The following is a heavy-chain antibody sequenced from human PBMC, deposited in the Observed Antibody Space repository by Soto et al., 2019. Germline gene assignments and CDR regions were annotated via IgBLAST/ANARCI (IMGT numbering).Heavy chain of an antibody. Sequence: QVQLQESGPGLVKPSQTLSLTCSVSGGSISSVNYFWSWIRQPPGKGLEWIGYIHYSGSTHYNPSLKSRVTISVDTSKNQFSLNLNSVTAADTAVYYCASEVIEPATSDAFDIWGQGTMVTVSS. CDR1: GGSISSVNYF. J-gene: IGHJ3*02. V-gene: IGHV4-30-4*01. CDR2: IHYSGST. CDR3: ASEVIEPATSDAFDI. D-gene: IGHD2-2*01.